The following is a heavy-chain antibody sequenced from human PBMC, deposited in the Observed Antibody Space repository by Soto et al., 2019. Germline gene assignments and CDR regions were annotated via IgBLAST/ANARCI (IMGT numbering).Heavy chain of an antibody. CDR1: GFTFSSYW. J-gene: IGHJ3*02. CDR2: INSDGSST. V-gene: IGHV3-74*01. CDR3: ARDHGSSGWDDAFDI. Sequence: PGGSLRLSCAASGFTFSSYWMHWVRQAPGKGLVWVSRINSDGSSTSYADSVKGRFTISRDNAKNTLYLQMNSLRAEDTAVYYCARDHGSSGWDDAFDIWGQGTMVTVSS. D-gene: IGHD6-19*01.